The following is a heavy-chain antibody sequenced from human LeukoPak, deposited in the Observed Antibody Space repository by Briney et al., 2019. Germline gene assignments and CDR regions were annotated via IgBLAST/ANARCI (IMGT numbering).Heavy chain of an antibody. V-gene: IGHV4-59*08. CDR2: IYYSGST. D-gene: IGHD6-19*01. Sequence: PSETLSLTCTVSGGSISSHYWSWIRQPPGKGLEWIGYIYYSGSTNYNPSLKSRVTISVDTSKNQFSLHLSSVTAADTAIYYCARLTALAGHRGAFDIWGPGTMVTVSS. CDR3: ARLTALAGHRGAFDI. J-gene: IGHJ3*02. CDR1: GGSISSHY.